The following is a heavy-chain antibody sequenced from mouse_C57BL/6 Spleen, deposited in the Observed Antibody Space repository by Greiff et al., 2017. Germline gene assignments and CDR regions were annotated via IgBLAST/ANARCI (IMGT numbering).Heavy chain of an antibody. CDR1: GYTFTSYW. Sequence: VQLQQPGAELVKPGASVKLSCKASGYTFTSYWMHWVKQRPGQGLEWIGMIHPNSGSTNYNEKFKSKATLTVDKSSSTAYMQLSSLTSEDSAVYDCARPYSNYRMDYWGQGTSVTVSS. D-gene: IGHD2-5*01. V-gene: IGHV1-64*01. J-gene: IGHJ4*01. CDR2: IHPNSGST. CDR3: ARPYSNYRMDY.